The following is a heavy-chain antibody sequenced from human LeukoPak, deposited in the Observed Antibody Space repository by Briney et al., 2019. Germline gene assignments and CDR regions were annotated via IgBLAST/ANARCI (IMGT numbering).Heavy chain of an antibody. J-gene: IGHJ4*02. V-gene: IGHV4-39*07. Sequence: PSETLSLTCNVSGDAVINNHYYWGWIRQSPGKGLEWIANIFYSGALFSRGDTYYNPSLKSRVTISVDTSKNQFSLKVRSMTAADTAVYYCASWRGYRGYDYGFDYWGPGALVTVSS. D-gene: IGHD5-12*01. CDR1: GDAVINNHYY. CDR2: IFYSGALFSRGDT. CDR3: ASWRGYRGYDYGFDY.